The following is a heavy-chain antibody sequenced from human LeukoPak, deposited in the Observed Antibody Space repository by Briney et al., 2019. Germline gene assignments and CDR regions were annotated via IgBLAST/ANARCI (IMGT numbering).Heavy chain of an antibody. V-gene: IGHV1-69*05. Sequence: SVKVSCKASGGILGNYAISWVRQAPGQGLEWMGGIVPLFDRSKYAQNFQGRVTVTMDESTSTAFMELTSLRFEDTAVYYCANLVGWPYYWGQGTLVTVSS. CDR2: IVPLFDRS. CDR3: ANLVGWPYY. CDR1: GGILGNYA. J-gene: IGHJ4*02. D-gene: IGHD1-26*01.